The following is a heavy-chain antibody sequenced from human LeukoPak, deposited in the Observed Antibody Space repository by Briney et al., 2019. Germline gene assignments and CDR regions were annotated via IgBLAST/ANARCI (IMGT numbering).Heavy chain of an antibody. J-gene: IGHJ5*02. CDR3: AGVSGNYPNSWFDP. D-gene: IGHD1-26*01. V-gene: IGHV3-33*01. CDR1: GINFRSYG. CDR2: IWYDGSDK. Sequence: PGRSLRLSCAASGINFRSYGMHWVRQAPGKGLERVAIIWYDGSDKYYADSVKGRFTISRDNSKNTLYLQMNSQRVEDTAVYYCAGVSGNYPNSWFDPWGQGTLVTVSS.